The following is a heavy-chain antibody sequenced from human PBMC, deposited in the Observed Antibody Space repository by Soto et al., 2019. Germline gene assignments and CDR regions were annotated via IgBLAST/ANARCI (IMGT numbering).Heavy chain of an antibody. J-gene: IGHJ4*02. CDR1: GGSISSGEYY. D-gene: IGHD3-9*01. CDR2: ISYSGST. Sequence: SETLSLTCTVSGGSISSGEYYWAWIRQPPGKGLEWIGYISYSGSTHYSPSLKSRVSITVDTSKNQFSLNLASVSAEDTAVYYCARHPGYYDILTGYTTYYFDYWGQGILVTVSS. V-gene: IGHV4-30-4*01. CDR3: ARHPGYYDILTGYTTYYFDY.